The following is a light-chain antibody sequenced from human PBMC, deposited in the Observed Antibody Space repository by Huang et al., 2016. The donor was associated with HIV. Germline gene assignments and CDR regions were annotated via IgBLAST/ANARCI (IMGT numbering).Light chain of an antibody. V-gene: IGKV1-8*01. CDR2: AAS. CDR3: QQYYTYPRT. J-gene: IGKJ1*01. CDR1: QGISSY. Sequence: AIRITQSPSPLSASTGDIVTITCRASQGISSYLAWYQQEPGRAPRLLIYAASTLQSGVPSRFSGSGSWADFTLTISGLQSEDFATYYCQQYYTYPRTFGQGTKLEIK.